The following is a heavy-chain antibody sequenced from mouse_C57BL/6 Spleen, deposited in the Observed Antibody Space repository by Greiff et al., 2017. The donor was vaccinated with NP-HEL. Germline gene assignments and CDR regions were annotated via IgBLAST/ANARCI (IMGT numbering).Heavy chain of an antibody. CDR1: GFSFNTYA. J-gene: IGHJ3*01. V-gene: IGHV10-1*01. Sequence: EVHLVESGGGLVQPKGSLKLSCAASGFSFNTYAMNWVRQAPGKGLEWVARIRSKSNNYATYYADSVKDRFTISRDDSESMLYLQMNNLKTEDTAMYYCVRHYDYDGVFAYWGQGTLVTVSA. CDR3: VRHYDYDGVFAY. CDR2: IRSKSNNYAT. D-gene: IGHD2-4*01.